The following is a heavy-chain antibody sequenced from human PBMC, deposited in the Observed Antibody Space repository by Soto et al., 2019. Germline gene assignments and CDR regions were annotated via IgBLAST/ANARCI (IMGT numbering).Heavy chain of an antibody. CDR1: GFTFSSYG. D-gene: IGHD2-2*01. Sequence: GGSLRLSCAASGFTFSSYGMHWVRQAPGKGLEWVAVISYDGSNKYYADSVKGRFNISRDNSKNTLYLQMNSLRAEDKAVFYCVIVLGRTAAGYYYYYAMDVWGQGTTVTVSS. CDR2: ISYDGSNK. CDR3: VIVLGRTAAGYYYYYAMDV. J-gene: IGHJ6*02. V-gene: IGHV3-30*03.